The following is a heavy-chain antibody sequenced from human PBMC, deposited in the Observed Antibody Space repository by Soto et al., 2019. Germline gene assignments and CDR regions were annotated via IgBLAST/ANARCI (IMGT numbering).Heavy chain of an antibody. J-gene: IGHJ2*01. V-gene: IGHV4-31*03. Sequence: QVQLQESGPGLVKPSQTLSLTCTVSGGSISSGGYYWSWIRQHPGKGLEWIGYIYYSGSTYYNPSLKRRVTISVDTSKNQFSLKLSSVTAADTAVYYCARDARLRGWYFDLWGRGTLVTVSS. CDR1: GGSISSGGYY. CDR3: ARDARLRGWYFDL. CDR2: IYYSGST.